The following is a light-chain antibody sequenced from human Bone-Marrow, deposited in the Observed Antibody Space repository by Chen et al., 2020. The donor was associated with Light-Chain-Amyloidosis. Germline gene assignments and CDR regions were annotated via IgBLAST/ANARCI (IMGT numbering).Light chain of an antibody. Sequence: EIVMTQSPATLSVSPGERATLSCRASQSVSSNLAWYQQKPGQAPRLLIYGASTRATGIPARFSGSESGTEFTLTISSLQSEDFAVYYCKQYNNWNGTFGPGTKVDIK. CDR3: KQYNNWNGT. V-gene: IGKV3-15*01. J-gene: IGKJ3*01. CDR2: GAS. CDR1: QSVSSN.